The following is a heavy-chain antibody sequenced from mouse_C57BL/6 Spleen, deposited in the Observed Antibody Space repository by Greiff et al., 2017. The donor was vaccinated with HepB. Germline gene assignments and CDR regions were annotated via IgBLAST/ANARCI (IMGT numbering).Heavy chain of an antibody. CDR1: DSEVFPIAY. Sequence: QVQLKQSGSELRSPGSSVKLSCKDFDSEVFPIAYMSWVRQKPGHGFEWIGGILPSIGRTIYGEKFEDKATLDADTLSNTAYLELNSLTSEDSAIYYCARKRDYGSSYDWYFDVWGTGTTVTVSS. J-gene: IGHJ1*03. CDR3: ARKRDYGSSYDWYFDV. V-gene: IGHV15-2*01. CDR2: ILPSIGRT. D-gene: IGHD1-1*01.